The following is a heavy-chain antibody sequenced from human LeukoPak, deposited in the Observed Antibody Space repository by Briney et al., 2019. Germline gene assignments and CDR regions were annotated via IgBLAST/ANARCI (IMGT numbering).Heavy chain of an antibody. V-gene: IGHV1-69*04. D-gene: IGHD3-22*01. Sequence: ASVKVSCKASGGTFSSYAISWVPQAPGQGLEWMGRIIPILGIANYAQKFQGRVTITADKSTSTAYMELSSLRSEDTAVYYCARGDNLDSFGRLWGQGTLVIVSS. CDR3: ARGDNLDSFGRL. CDR2: IIPILGIA. CDR1: GGTFSSYA. J-gene: IGHJ4*02.